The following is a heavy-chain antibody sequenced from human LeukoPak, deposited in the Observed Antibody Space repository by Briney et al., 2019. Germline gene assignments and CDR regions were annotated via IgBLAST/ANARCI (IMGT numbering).Heavy chain of an antibody. CDR3: ASEYYYDSTRLFGY. J-gene: IGHJ4*02. Sequence: GGSLRLSCAASGFTFSSYAMHRVRQAPGKGLEWVAVISYDGSSKYYADSVKGRFTISRDNSKNTLYLQMNSLRAEDTAVYYCASEYYYDSTRLFGYWGQGTLVTVSS. V-gene: IGHV3-30-3*01. CDR2: ISYDGSSK. CDR1: GFTFSSYA. D-gene: IGHD3-22*01.